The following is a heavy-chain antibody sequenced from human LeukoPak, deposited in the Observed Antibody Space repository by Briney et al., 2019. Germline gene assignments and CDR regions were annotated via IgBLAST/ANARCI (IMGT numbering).Heavy chain of an antibody. Sequence: ASVKVSCKASGYTFTGYYMHWVRQAPGQGLEWMGRINPNSGGTNYAQKFQGRVTMTRDTSISTAYMELSRLRSDDTAVYYCARGTLTFGGVIVKAAWDCWGQGTLVTVSS. D-gene: IGHD3-16*02. CDR1: GYTFTGYY. CDR3: ARGTLTFGGVIVKAAWDC. J-gene: IGHJ4*02. CDR2: INPNSGGT. V-gene: IGHV1-2*06.